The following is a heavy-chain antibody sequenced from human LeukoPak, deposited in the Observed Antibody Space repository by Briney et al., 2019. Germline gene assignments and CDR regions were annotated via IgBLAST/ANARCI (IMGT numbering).Heavy chain of an antibody. J-gene: IGHJ4*02. D-gene: IGHD1-1*01. V-gene: IGHV4-39*01. Sequence: KPSETLSLTCTVSGASISSSSHYWGWIRQPPGKGLEWIRSIYYSGSTYYNPSLKSRVTISVDTSKNQFSLKLSSVTAADTAVCYCASSRIDDFHFDYWGQGTLVTVSS. CDR3: ASSRIDDFHFDY. CDR1: GASISSSSHY. CDR2: IYYSGST.